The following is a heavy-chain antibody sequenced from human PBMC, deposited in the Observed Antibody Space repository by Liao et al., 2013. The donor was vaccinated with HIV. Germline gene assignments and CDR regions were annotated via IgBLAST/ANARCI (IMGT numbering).Heavy chain of an antibody. CDR1: GGSISSGDYY. Sequence: QVRLQESGPGLVKPSQTLSLTCTVSGGSISSGDYYWSWIRQPPGKGLEWIGYIYYSGSTNYNPSLKSRVTISVDTSKNQFSLKLSSVTAADTAVYYCARDEDTMRAFDIWGQGTMVTVSS. CDR3: ARDEDTMRAFDI. J-gene: IGHJ3*02. D-gene: IGHD3-22*01. CDR2: IYYSGST. V-gene: IGHV4-30-4*08.